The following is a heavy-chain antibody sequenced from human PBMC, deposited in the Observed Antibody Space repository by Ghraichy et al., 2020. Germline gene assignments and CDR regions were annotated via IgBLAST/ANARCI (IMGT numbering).Heavy chain of an antibody. CDR1: GFTFSSYG. D-gene: IGHD2-2*01. V-gene: IGHV3-30*18. Sequence: LSLTCAASGFTFSSYGMHWVRQAPGKGLEWVAVISYDGSNKYYADSVKGRFTISRDNSKNTLYLQMNSLRAEDTAVYYCAKARAGGWPAASRLFDDGGQGTRGT. CDR3: AKARAGGWPAASRLFDD. J-gene: IGHJ4*02. CDR2: ISYDGSNK.